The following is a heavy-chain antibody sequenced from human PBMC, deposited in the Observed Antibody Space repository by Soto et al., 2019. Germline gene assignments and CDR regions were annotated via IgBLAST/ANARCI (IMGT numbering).Heavy chain of an antibody. Sequence: SETLSLTCTVSGGSISSSSYYWGWIRQPPGKGLEWIGSIYYSGSTYYNPSLKSRVTISVDTSKNQFSLKLSSVTAADTAVYYCARHITSAPSYNDYWGQGTLVTVSS. CDR3: ARHITSAPSYNDY. D-gene: IGHD3-10*01. V-gene: IGHV4-39*01. CDR2: IYYSGST. J-gene: IGHJ4*02. CDR1: GGSISSSSYY.